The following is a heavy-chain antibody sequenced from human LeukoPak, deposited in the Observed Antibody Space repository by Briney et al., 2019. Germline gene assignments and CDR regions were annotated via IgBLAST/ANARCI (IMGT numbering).Heavy chain of an antibody. V-gene: IGHV3-21*01. Sequence: GGSLRLSCAASGFTFSSYSMTWVRQAPGKGLEWVSSISSSSSYIYYADSVKGRFTISRDNAKNSLYLQMNSLRAEDTAVYFCARDTKYGDYLGTVDYWGQGTLVTVSS. CDR2: ISSSSSYI. D-gene: IGHD4-17*01. CDR1: GFTFSSYS. CDR3: ARDTKYGDYLGTVDY. J-gene: IGHJ4*02.